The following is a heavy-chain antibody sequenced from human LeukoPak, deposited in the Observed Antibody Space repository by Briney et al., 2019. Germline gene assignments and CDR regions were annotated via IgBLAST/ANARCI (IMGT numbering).Heavy chain of an antibody. D-gene: IGHD5-18*01. CDR3: ARAAIQLWTNFDY. Sequence: LRLSCAASGFAFSDYYMSWIRQAPGKGLEWIGEINHSGSTNYNPSLKSRVTISVDTSKNQFSLKLSSVTAADTAVYYCARAAIQLWTNFDYWGQGTLVTVSS. J-gene: IGHJ4*02. V-gene: IGHV4-34*01. CDR2: INHSGST. CDR1: GFAFSDYY.